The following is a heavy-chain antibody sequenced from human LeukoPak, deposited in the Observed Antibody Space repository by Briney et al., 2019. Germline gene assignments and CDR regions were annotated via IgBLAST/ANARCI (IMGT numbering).Heavy chain of an antibody. Sequence: GGSLRLSCAASGFSISRYWMSWVRQAPGKGLEWVADIEDDANKKEYVDSVKGRFAISRDNAKNSLYLQMNSLRAEDTAVYYCARGGRPPEALGDTFDIWGQGTLVTVSS. J-gene: IGHJ3*02. CDR3: ARGGRPPEALGDTFDI. V-gene: IGHV3-7*05. D-gene: IGHD1-26*01. CDR1: GFSISRYW. CDR2: IEDDANKK.